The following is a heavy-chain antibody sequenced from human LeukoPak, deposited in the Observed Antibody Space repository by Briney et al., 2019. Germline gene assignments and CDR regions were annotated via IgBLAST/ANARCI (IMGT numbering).Heavy chain of an antibody. J-gene: IGHJ4*02. CDR2: ISSSGSTI. Sequence: PGGSLRLSCVASGFTFSDYYMSWIRQAPGKGLEWVSYISSSGSTIYYADSVKGRFTFSRDNAKISLYLQINSLRAEDTAVYYCARVQPHYYDSSGYPPDFWDQGTLVTVSS. D-gene: IGHD3-22*01. V-gene: IGHV3-11*01. CDR3: ARVQPHYYDSSGYPPDF. CDR1: GFTFSDYY.